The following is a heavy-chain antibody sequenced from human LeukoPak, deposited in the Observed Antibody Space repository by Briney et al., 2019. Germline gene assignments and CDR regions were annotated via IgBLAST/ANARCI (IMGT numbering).Heavy chain of an antibody. Sequence: PGGSLRLSCAASGFTFSSYAMHWVRQAPGKGLEWVAVISYDGSSKYYADSVKGRFTISRDNSKNTLYLQMNSLRAEDTAVYYCARTTAMVTSWFDPWGQGTLVTVSS. V-gene: IGHV3-30*04. CDR2: ISYDGSSK. CDR3: ARTTAMVTSWFDP. J-gene: IGHJ5*02. D-gene: IGHD5-18*01. CDR1: GFTFSSYA.